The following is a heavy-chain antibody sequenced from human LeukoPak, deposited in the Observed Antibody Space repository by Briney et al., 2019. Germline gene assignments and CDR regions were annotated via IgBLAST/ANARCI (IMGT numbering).Heavy chain of an antibody. J-gene: IGHJ4*02. CDR3: SRRFDC. CDR2: IDGSGDTI. V-gene: IGHV3-48*02. CDR1: GFTFSDYS. Sequence: GESLRLSCSASGFTFSDYSMNWVRQAPGKGLEWVSYIDGSGDTIYYADSVKGRFTISRDNPKNSPDLQMNSLRDEDTAVYYCSRRFDCWGQGTLVTVSS.